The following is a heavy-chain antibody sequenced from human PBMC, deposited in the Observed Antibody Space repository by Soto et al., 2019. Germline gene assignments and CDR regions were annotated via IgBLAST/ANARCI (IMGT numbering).Heavy chain of an antibody. V-gene: IGHV4-34*01. J-gene: IGHJ5*02. Sequence: QVQLQQRGAGLLKPSETLSLTCAVYGGSFSGYYWSWIRQPPGKGLEWIGEINHSGSTNYKPSLKSRISISIGTSKNQFSLKLNSVTAADTAVYYCARGGSDFWSSYSASNWFDPWGQGTLVTVSS. CDR1: GGSFSGYY. CDR2: INHSGST. CDR3: ARGGSDFWSSYSASNWFDP. D-gene: IGHD3-3*01.